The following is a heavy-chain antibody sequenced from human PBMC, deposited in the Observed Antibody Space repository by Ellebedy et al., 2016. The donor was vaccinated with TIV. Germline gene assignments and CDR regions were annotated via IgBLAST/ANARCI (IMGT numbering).Heavy chain of an antibody. V-gene: IGHV3-23*01. D-gene: IGHD1-1*01. CDR3: AKDRGRNDGGNYFDY. Sequence: GESLKISCTASGFTVSSNYMNWVRQAPGKGLEWVSVITSSGAHTYYTDSVKGQFTISRDNSKDTLYLQMNSLRVEDTAVYYCAKDRGRNDGGNYFDYWGQGTLVTVSS. CDR2: ITSSGAHT. CDR1: GFTVSSNY. J-gene: IGHJ4*02.